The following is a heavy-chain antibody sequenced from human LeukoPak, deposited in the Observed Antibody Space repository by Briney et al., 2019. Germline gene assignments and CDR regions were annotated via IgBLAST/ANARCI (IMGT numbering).Heavy chain of an antibody. J-gene: IGHJ4*02. CDR1: GGTFSSYA. CDR3: ARVSDYYDSSGYYMIFDY. Sequence: SVKVSCKASGGTFSSYAISWVRQAPGQGLEWMGGIIPIFGTANYAQKFQGRVTITADESTSTAYMELSSLRSEDTAVYYCARVSDYYDSSGYYMIFDYWGQGTPLSVSS. V-gene: IGHV1-69*01. CDR2: IIPIFGTA. D-gene: IGHD3-22*01.